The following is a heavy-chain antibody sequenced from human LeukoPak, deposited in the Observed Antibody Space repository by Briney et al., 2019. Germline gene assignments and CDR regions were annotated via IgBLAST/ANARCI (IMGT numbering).Heavy chain of an antibody. J-gene: IGHJ4*02. CDR2: ISWNSGSI. Sequence: GGSLRLSCAASGFTFDDYAMHWVRQAPGKGLEWVSGISWNSGSIGYADSVKGRFTISRDNAKNSLYLQMNSLRAEDTALYYCARDSSSWYYFDYWGQGTLVTVSS. D-gene: IGHD6-13*01. V-gene: IGHV3-9*01. CDR3: ARDSSSWYYFDY. CDR1: GFTFDDYA.